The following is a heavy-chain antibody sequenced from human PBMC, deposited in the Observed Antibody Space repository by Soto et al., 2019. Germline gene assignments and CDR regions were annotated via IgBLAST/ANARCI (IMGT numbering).Heavy chain of an antibody. CDR3: ARVAKGGAFAI. CDR2: MGSGTNTI. J-gene: IGHJ3*02. D-gene: IGHD2-15*01. CDR1: TFSFSDYS. V-gene: IGHV3-48*02. Sequence: EAQLVESGGGLVQPGGSLRLSCTASTFSFSDYSMHWVRQAPGKGLEWMSYMGSGTNTIYYADSLIGLFTILRKNNKHSLHLQMNSLRDDATAFYCCARVAKGGAFAIWGPGTMVTVSS.